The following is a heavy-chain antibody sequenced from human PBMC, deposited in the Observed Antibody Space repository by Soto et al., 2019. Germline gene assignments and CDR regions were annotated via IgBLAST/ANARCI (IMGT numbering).Heavy chain of an antibody. CDR2: INRSGNT. J-gene: IGHJ4*02. Sequence: SETLSLTCTVSGGSISSSSFHWGWIRQPPGKGLEWIGEINRSGNTNYNPSLKSRVTISVDTSMNQLSLTLSSVTAADTAVYYCARQGDHYESSAYSIFDYWGQGALVTVSS. CDR3: ARQGDHYESSAYSIFDY. V-gene: IGHV4-39*01. CDR1: GGSISSSSFH. D-gene: IGHD3-22*01.